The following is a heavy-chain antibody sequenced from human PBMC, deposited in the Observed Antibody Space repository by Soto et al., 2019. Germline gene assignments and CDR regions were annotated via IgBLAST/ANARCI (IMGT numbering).Heavy chain of an antibody. CDR3: ARGSPTLRYCTSGGRTHLDX. J-gene: IGHJ4*02. CDR1: GGSIRSYY. V-gene: IGHV4-59*01. Sequence: SETLSLTCSVSGGSIRSYYWSWIRQPPGKGLEWICYIYYSGSTNNNPSLRSRVTISIDPSKNQFSLKLRSVTAADTALYYCARGSPTLRYCTSGGRTHLDXLGRGT. CDR2: IYYSGST. D-gene: IGHD2-8*01.